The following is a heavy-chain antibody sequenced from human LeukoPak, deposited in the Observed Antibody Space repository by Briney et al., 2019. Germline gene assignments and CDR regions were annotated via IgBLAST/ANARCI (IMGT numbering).Heavy chain of an antibody. Sequence: SETLSLTCVVSGGSFSGYYWGWVRQPPGKGLEWVGEINHSGSTTYNPSLMSRVTISVDTSKNQFSLKLSSVTAADTAVYYCARGRNYYDSSGYSDYWGQGTRVTVSS. V-gene: IGHV4-34*01. J-gene: IGHJ4*02. D-gene: IGHD3-22*01. CDR2: INHSGST. CDR1: GGSFSGYY. CDR3: ARGRNYYDSSGYSDY.